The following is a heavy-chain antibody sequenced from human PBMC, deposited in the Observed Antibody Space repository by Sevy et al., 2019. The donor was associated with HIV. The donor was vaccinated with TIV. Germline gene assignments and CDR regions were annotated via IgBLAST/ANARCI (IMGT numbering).Heavy chain of an antibody. CDR1: GYTFTSYA. J-gene: IGHJ5*02. CDR3: ARVGVAAAGTDNWFDP. D-gene: IGHD6-13*01. Sequence: ASVKVSCKASGYTFTSYAMNWVRQAPGQGLEWMGWMNTNTGNPTYAQGFTGRFVFSLDTSVSTAYLQISSLKAEDTAVYYCARVGVAAAGTDNWFDPWGQGTLVTVSS. V-gene: IGHV7-4-1*02. CDR2: MNTNTGNP.